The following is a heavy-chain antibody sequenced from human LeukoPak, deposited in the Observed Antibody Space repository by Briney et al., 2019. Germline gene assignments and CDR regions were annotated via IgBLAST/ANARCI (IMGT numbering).Heavy chain of an antibody. D-gene: IGHD1-26*01. Sequence: GGSLRLSCAASGFTFSSYAMSWVRQAPGKGLEWVSTMSGSGGLTYYADSVKGRFTISRDNAKNSLYLQMNSLRAEDTAVYYCARTRVGATAKGAFDIWGQGTMVTVSS. CDR2: MSGSGGLT. CDR3: ARTRVGATAKGAFDI. J-gene: IGHJ3*02. CDR1: GFTFSSYA. V-gene: IGHV3-23*01.